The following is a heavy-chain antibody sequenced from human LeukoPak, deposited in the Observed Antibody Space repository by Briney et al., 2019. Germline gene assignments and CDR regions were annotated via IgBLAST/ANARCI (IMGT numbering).Heavy chain of an antibody. J-gene: IGHJ6*03. V-gene: IGHV1-8*01. CDR1: GYTFTSYD. CDR3: ARHSQWGVRTIGSYMDV. D-gene: IGHD3-10*01. Sequence: ASVKVSCKASGYTFTSYDINWVRQATGQGLEWMGWMNPNSGNTGYAQKFQGRVTMTRNTSISTAYLQWSSLKASDTAMYYCARHSQWGVRTIGSYMDVWGKGTTVTVSS. CDR2: MNPNSGNT.